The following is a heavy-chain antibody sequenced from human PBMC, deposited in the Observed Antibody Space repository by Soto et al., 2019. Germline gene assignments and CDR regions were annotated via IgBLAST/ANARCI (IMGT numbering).Heavy chain of an antibody. CDR1: GYTFTSYY. V-gene: IGHV1-69*13. CDR2: IIPIFGTA. D-gene: IGHD3-22*01. CDR3: ARAPTMIVVEGWFDY. Sequence: SVKVSCKASGYTFTSYYMHWVRQAPGQGLEWMGGIIPIFGTANYAQKFQGRVTITADESTSTAYMELSSLRSEDTAVYYCARAPTMIVVEGWFDYWGQGTLVTVSS. J-gene: IGHJ4*02.